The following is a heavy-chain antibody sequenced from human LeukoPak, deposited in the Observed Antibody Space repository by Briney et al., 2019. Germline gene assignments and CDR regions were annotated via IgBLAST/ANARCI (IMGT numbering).Heavy chain of an antibody. CDR3: VRDRPRNWFDP. CDR1: GYTFTGFY. Sequence: ASVKVSCKASGYTFTGFYIHWVRQAPGQGLEWLGLIKPNNGDTNYAQKFQGRVTMTRDTSITTAYMELNRLKSDDTAVYYCVRDRPRNWFDPWGQGTLVTVSS. J-gene: IGHJ5*02. V-gene: IGHV1-2*02. CDR2: IKPNNGDT.